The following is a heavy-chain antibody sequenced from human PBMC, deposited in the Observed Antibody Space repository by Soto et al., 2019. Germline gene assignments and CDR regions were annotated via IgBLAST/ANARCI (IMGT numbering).Heavy chain of an antibody. CDR2: IKSKTDGGTT. CDR3: TTDGSAATPYYYYYYYMDV. CDR1: GFTFSNAW. J-gene: IGHJ6*03. D-gene: IGHD2-15*01. Sequence: GGSLRLSCAASGFTFSNAWMSWVRQAPGKGLEWVGRIKSKTDGGTTDYAAPVKGRFTISRDDSKNTLYLQMNSLKTEDTAVYYCTTDGSAATPYYYYYYYMDVWGKGTTVTVSS. V-gene: IGHV3-15*01.